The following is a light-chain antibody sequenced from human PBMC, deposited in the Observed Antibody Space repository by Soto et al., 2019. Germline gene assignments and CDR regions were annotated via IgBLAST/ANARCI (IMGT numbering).Light chain of an antibody. V-gene: IGLV2-8*01. CDR1: SSDVGGYNY. CDR2: EVS. Sequence: QSALTQPASVSGSPGQSITISCTGTSSDVGGYNYVSWYQQHPGKAPKLMIYEVSKRPSGVPDRFSGSKSGNTASLTISGLQAEDEADYYCCSYAGIYHLLFGGGTKLTVL. J-gene: IGLJ2*01. CDR3: CSYAGIYHLL.